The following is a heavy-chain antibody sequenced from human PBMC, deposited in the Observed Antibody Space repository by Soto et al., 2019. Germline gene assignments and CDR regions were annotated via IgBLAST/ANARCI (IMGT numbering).Heavy chain of an antibody. CDR1: GYTFTSYA. D-gene: IGHD1-26*01. Sequence: QVQLVQSGAEVKKPGASVKVSCKASGYTFTSYAMHWVRQAPGQRLEWMGWINAGNGNTKYSQKFQGRVTITRDTSASTAYMELSTLRSEDTAVYYCASSSGSYWQLDYWGQGTLVTVSS. V-gene: IGHV1-3*01. CDR3: ASSSGSYWQLDY. J-gene: IGHJ4*02. CDR2: INAGNGNT.